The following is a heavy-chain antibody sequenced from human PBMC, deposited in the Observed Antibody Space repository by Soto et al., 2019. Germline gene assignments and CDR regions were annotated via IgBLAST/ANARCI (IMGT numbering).Heavy chain of an antibody. CDR3: ARLESSTNFDY. Sequence: SETLSLTCTVSGGSISSSSYYRGWIRQPPGKGLEWIGSIYYSGSTYYNPSLKSRVTISVDTSKNQFSLKLSSVTAADTAVYYCARLESSTNFDYWGQGTLVTVSS. D-gene: IGHD6-13*01. V-gene: IGHV4-39*01. CDR1: GGSISSSSYY. CDR2: IYYSGST. J-gene: IGHJ4*02.